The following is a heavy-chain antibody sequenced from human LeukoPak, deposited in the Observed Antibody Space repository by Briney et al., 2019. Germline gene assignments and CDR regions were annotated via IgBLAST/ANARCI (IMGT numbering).Heavy chain of an antibody. CDR2: IGTAGDT. CDR3: ARALMITFGGVIAPPGDP. J-gene: IGHJ5*02. Sequence: GGSLRLSCAASGFTFSSYDMHWVRQATGKGLEWVSAIGTAGDTYYPGSVKGRFTISRENAKNSLYLQMNSLRARDTAVYYCARALMITFGGVIAPPGDPWGQGTLVTVSS. D-gene: IGHD3-16*02. CDR1: GFTFSSYD. V-gene: IGHV3-13*01.